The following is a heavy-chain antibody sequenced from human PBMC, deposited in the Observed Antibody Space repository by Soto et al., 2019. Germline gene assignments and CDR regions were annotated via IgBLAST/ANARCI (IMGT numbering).Heavy chain of an antibody. CDR1: GGTYSSYI. CDR2: IIPILGIA. V-gene: IGHV1-69*04. CDR3: ARDWDY. J-gene: IGHJ4*02. Sequence: SVKVSCKAPGGTYSSYIISGVRQAPGQGLEWMGRIIPILGIANYAQKFQGRVTITADKSTSTAYMELSSLRSEDTAVYYCARDWDYWVQGTLVTVSS.